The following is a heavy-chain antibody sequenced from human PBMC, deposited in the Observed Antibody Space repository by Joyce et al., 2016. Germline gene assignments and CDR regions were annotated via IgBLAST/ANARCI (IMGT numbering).Heavy chain of an antibody. CDR3: ARDGRLGGWSALDY. D-gene: IGHD6-19*01. Sequence: QVHLVESGPGLVKPSGTLSLICAVSGGSISSSNWWNWVRQPPGKGLEWIGEIYHSGNTSYTPSLKGRVTVSVDKSKNQFSRRLTSVTAADTAVYYCARDGRLGGWSALDYWGQGSLVTVSS. CDR2: IYHSGNT. CDR1: GGSISSSNW. J-gene: IGHJ4*02. V-gene: IGHV4-4*02.